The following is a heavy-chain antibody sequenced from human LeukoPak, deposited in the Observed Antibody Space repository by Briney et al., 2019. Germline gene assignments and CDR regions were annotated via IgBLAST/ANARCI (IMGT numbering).Heavy chain of an antibody. CDR3: ARGFHYGLDV. Sequence: GGSLRLSCAASGFTFSSYSMNWVRQAPGKGLDWVSYISTSSSTIYYADSVKGRFTISRDNAKNSLSLEMNSLRAEDTAVYYCARGFHYGLDVWGQGTTVTVSS. CDR2: ISTSSSTI. D-gene: IGHD3-10*01. CDR1: GFTFSSYS. J-gene: IGHJ6*02. V-gene: IGHV3-48*04.